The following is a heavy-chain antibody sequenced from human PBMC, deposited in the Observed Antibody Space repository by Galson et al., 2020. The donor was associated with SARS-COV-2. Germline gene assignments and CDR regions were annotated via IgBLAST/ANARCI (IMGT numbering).Heavy chain of an antibody. V-gene: IGHV4-38-2*02. CDR2: IYHSGNT. J-gene: IGHJ4*02. CDR3: ARDMVVTPGGCDY. Sequence: SETLSLTCAVSGYSISSGYYWGWIRQPPGKGLEWIGSIYHSGNTYYNPSLKSRVTISVDTSKNQFSLNLNSVTAADTAVYYCARDMVVTPGGCDYWGQGTLVTVSS. CDR1: GYSISSGYY. D-gene: IGHD2-21*02.